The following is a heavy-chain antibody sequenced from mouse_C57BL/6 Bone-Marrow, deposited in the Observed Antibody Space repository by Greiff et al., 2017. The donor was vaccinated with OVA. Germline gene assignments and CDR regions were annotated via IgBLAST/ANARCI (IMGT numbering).Heavy chain of an antibody. D-gene: IGHD3-1*01. CDR1: GYTFTSYG. J-gene: IGHJ2*01. CDR2: IYPRSGNT. Sequence: VQLQQSGAELVRPGASVKLSCKASGYTFTSYGISWVKQRPGQGLEWIGEIYPRSGNTYYNEKFKGKATLTADKSSSTAYMELRSLTSEDSAVYFCARKSGTYYFDYWGQGTTLTVSS. CDR3: ARKSGTYYFDY. V-gene: IGHV1-81*01.